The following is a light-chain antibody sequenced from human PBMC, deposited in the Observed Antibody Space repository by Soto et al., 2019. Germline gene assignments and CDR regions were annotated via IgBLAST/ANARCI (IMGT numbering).Light chain of an antibody. CDR1: QSISDS. J-gene: IGKJ1*01. Sequence: GDRVTITCRASQSISDSLASYQQKPGKAPKLLIYEASTLKSGVPSRFSGSRSGTEYTLTISSLQPDDFAIYYCQQYNGYWTFGQGTKVEIK. CDR2: EAS. V-gene: IGKV1-5*03. CDR3: QQYNGYWT.